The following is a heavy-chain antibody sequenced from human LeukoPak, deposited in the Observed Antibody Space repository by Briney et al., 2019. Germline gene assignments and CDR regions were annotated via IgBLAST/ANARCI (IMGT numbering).Heavy chain of an antibody. CDR2: ISYDGSNK. J-gene: IGHJ3*01. V-gene: IGHV3-30*03. CDR1: GFTFSSYG. D-gene: IGHD1-1*01. Sequence: RGSLRHSCAASGFTFSSYGMHWVRQAPGKGLEWVAVISYDGSNKYYADSVKGRFTISRDNSKNTLYLQMSSLRAEDTAVYYCATRDVWGQGTMVTVSS. CDR3: ATRDV.